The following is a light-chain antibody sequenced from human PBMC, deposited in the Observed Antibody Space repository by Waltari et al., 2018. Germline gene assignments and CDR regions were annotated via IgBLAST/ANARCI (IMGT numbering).Light chain of an antibody. CDR1: QSVSRA. Sequence: EIVLPQSPRTLSLSLGERAPVSCRARQSVSRALAWYQQKPGQAPRLLISGASTRATGLPDRFSGSGSGTDFNYTISRLEPDDFAVYYCQHYLRLPVTFGQGTTVEI. J-gene: IGKJ1*01. CDR3: QHYLRLPVT. CDR2: GAS. V-gene: IGKV3-20*01.